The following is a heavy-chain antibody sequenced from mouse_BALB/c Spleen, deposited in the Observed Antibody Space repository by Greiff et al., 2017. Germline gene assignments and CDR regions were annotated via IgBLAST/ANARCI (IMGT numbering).Heavy chain of an antibody. CDR2: ISCYNGAT. CDR3: ARGRYGNPSLAY. V-gene: IGHV1S34*01. CDR1: GYSFTGYY. Sequence: LVKTGASVKISCKASGYSFTGYYMHWVKQSHGKSLEWIGYISCYNGATSYNQKLKGKATFTVDTSSSTAYMQFNSLTSEDSAVYYCARGRYGNPSLAYWGQGTLVTVSA. J-gene: IGHJ3*01. D-gene: IGHD2-1*01.